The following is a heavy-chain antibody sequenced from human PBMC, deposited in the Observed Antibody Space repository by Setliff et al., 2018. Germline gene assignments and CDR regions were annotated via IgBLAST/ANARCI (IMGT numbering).Heavy chain of an antibody. CDR2: MNPNSGNT. CDR3: ARFLVVGTSRPYGVDV. CDR1: GGTFGTNA. D-gene: IGHD2-8*02. V-gene: IGHV1-8*01. Sequence: ASVKVSCKASGGTFGTNAVSWVRQATGQGLEWMGWMNPNSGNTGYAQRFQGRVTMTRNTSISTAYMELSSLRSEDTAVYYCARFLVVGTSRPYGVDVWGQGTTVTVSS. J-gene: IGHJ6*02.